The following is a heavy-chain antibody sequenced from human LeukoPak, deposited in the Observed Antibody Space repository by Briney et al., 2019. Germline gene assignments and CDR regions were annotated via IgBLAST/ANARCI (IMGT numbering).Heavy chain of an antibody. V-gene: IGHV1-8*03. CDR1: GYTLTSYD. D-gene: IGHD3-22*01. CDR3: ARDTRHYYDSSGYQYYFDY. J-gene: IGHJ4*02. Sequence: ASVKVSCKASGYTLTSYDINWVRQATGQGLEWMGWMNPNSGNTGYAQKFQGRVTITRNTSISTAYMELSSLRSEDTAVYYCARDTRHYYDSSGYQYYFDYWGQGTLVTVSS. CDR2: MNPNSGNT.